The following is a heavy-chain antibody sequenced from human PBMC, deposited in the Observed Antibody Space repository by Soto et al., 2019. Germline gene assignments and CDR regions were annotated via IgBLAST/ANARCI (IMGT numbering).Heavy chain of an antibody. D-gene: IGHD2-2*01. J-gene: IGHJ6*02. CDR1: GGTFNSHT. CDR3: AGEGVTSSMSLPWMGYHYYGLDV. Sequence: QVQLVQSGAEVKKPGSSVKVSCRASGGTFNSHTISWVRQAPGQGLEWMGGIIPRFGVTNYARKFQGRLTMTANESTTTAYMEVSSLTSDDTAVYYCAGEGVTSSMSLPWMGYHYYGLDVWGQGTTVIVSS. CDR2: IIPRFGVT. V-gene: IGHV1-69*12.